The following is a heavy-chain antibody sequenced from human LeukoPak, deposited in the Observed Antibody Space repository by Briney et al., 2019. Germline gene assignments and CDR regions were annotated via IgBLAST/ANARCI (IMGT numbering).Heavy chain of an antibody. J-gene: IGHJ4*02. CDR1: GFTFSSYE. D-gene: IGHD6-6*01. CDR2: IYSGGST. Sequence: GGSLRLSCAASGFTFSSYEMNWVRQAPGKGLEGASVIYSGGSTYYADSVKGRFTISRDNSKNTLYLQMNSLRAADTAVYYCARDKGTSYLSSFDYWGQGTLVTVSS. CDR3: ARDKGTSYLSSFDY. V-gene: IGHV3-66*02.